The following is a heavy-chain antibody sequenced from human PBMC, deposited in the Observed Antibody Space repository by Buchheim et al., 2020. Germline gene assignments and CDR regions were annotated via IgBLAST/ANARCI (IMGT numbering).Heavy chain of an antibody. J-gene: IGHJ4*02. CDR2: ISSSGYTI. CDR3: ARTPYWSSTTCPGLWEY. Sequence: QVQLVESGGGLVKPGGSLRLSCAASGFTFSDYYMHWIRQAPGKGLEWVSYISSSGYTIHYADSVKGRFTFSRDNAKNSVHLEMDRLRAEDTAGYYCARTPYWSSTTCPGLWEYWGQGTL. CDR1: GFTFSDYY. V-gene: IGHV3-11*01. D-gene: IGHD2-2*01.